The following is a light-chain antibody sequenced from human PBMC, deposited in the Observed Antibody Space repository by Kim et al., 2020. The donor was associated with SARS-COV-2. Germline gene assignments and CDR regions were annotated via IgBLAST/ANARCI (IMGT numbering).Light chain of an antibody. CDR2: ETS. CDR3: QQTYSTPHT. J-gene: IGKJ2*01. Sequence: SASVGDRVTITCRASQTISCYLNWYQQKPGKPPKLLIYETSSLHSGVSSRFSGSESGTDFTLTISSLQPEDFATYYCQQTYSTPHTFGQGTKLEI. V-gene: IGKV1-39*01. CDR1: QTISCY.